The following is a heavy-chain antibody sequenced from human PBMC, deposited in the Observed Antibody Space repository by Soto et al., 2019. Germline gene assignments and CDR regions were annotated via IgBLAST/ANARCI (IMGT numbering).Heavy chain of an antibody. D-gene: IGHD2-2*01. CDR3: ANLVIVVVPAAPGGGMDV. V-gene: IGHV3-23*01. Sequence: GGSLRLSCTASGFTFSSYAMSWVRQAPGKGLEWVSAISGSGGSTYYADSVKGRFTISRDNSKNTLYLQMNSLKAEDTAVYYCANLVIVVVPAAPGGGMDVWGQGTTVTVSS. CDR2: ISGSGGST. J-gene: IGHJ6*02. CDR1: GFTFSSYA.